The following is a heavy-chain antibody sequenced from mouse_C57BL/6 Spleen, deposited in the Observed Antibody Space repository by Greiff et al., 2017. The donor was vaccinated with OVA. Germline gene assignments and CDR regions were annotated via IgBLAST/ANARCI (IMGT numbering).Heavy chain of an antibody. J-gene: IGHJ3*01. CDR1: GYTFTSYW. Sequence: QVQLQQSGAELVKPGASVKLSCKASGYTFTSYWMHWVKQRPGQGLEWIGMIHPNSGSTNYNEKFKSKATLTVDKSSSTAYMQLSSLTSEDSAVYYCARDYGSSYGWFAYWGQGTLVTVSA. V-gene: IGHV1-64*01. CDR2: IHPNSGST. D-gene: IGHD1-1*01. CDR3: ARDYGSSYGWFAY.